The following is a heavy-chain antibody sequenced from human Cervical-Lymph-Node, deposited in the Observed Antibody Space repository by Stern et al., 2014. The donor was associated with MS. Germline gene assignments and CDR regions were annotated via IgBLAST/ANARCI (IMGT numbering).Heavy chain of an antibody. V-gene: IGHV3-11*01. Sequence: VQLVESGGALVKPGGSLRLSCAVSGFNFSDYYMTWIRQAPGKGLELVSYISSSGTTIFYADSVKGRFIISRDNAKKSLYLQMNNLRAEDAAVYYCVKGGRWLQSAALDSWGQGTLVPVSS. J-gene: IGHJ4*02. CDR3: VKGGRWLQSAALDS. CDR1: GFNFSDYY. CDR2: ISSSGTTI. D-gene: IGHD5-24*01.